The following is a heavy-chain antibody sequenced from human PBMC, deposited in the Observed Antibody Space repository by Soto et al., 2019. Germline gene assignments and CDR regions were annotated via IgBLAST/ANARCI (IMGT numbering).Heavy chain of an antibody. CDR1: GYDFERFP. J-gene: IGHJ4*02. V-gene: IGHV1-18*04. CDR3: AREQYEFGDLYYVDY. CDR2: ISPYRGSR. D-gene: IGHD4-17*01. Sequence: QVQLVQSGGEVKRPGASVKVSCKASGYDFERFPISWVRQARGVGLEWMGLISPYRGSRYYAAKFQGRVTMSTDTSTSTAYMELRSLTSDDTAVYFCAREQYEFGDLYYVDYWGQGTLVTVSS.